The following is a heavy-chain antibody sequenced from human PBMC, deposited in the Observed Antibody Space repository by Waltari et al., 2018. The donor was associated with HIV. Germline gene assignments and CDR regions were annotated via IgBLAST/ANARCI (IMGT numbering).Heavy chain of an antibody. Sequence: VQSGTVMKKPGASVRVSCRPFEYTFVNYGLNWVRQAPGQGLQWVGWINPMNGDTKYAQKFQGRVSLTTDTSTITAYMELRSLRPDDTAIYYWARAGFDNTLTGYRAGASHIWGQGTMVIVSS. CDR2: INPMNGDT. V-gene: IGHV1-18*01. CDR3: ARAGFDNTLTGYRAGASHI. CDR1: EYTFVNYG. J-gene: IGHJ3*02. D-gene: IGHD3-9*01.